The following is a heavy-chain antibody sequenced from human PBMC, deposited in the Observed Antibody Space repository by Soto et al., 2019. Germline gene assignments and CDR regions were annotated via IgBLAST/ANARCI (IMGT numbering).Heavy chain of an antibody. Sequence: QVQLVESGGGVVQPWRSLRLSCAASGFTFSSYGMHWVRQAPGKGLEWVAVISYDGSNKYYADSVKGRFTISRDNSKNTLYLQMNRLRAEDTAVYYCAKDLDSSGWYDPYYFDYWGQGTLVTVSS. CDR1: GFTFSSYG. V-gene: IGHV3-30*18. D-gene: IGHD6-19*01. CDR2: ISYDGSNK. J-gene: IGHJ4*02. CDR3: AKDLDSSGWYDPYYFDY.